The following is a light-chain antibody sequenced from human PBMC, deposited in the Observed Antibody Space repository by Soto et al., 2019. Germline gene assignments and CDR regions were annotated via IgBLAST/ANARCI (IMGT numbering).Light chain of an antibody. CDR2: EVS. CDR1: SSDVGNYKY. J-gene: IGLJ2*01. Sequence: QSVLTQSPSASGSPGQSVTISCTGTSSDVGNYKYVSWYQQHPGKAPKLMIYEVSKRPSGVPDRFSGSKSGNTASLTVSGLQAEDDDDYYCSSYAGSNNWVVGGRTKVTVL. CDR3: SSYAGSNNWV. V-gene: IGLV2-8*01.